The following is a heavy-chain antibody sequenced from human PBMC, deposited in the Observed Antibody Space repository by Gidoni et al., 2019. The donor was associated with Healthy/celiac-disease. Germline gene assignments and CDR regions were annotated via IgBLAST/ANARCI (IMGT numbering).Heavy chain of an antibody. J-gene: IGHJ4*02. CDR1: GGSISRRVYY. V-gene: IGHV4-30-4*01. D-gene: IGHD2-2*01. Sequence: GQPHESVPGLVKPSQTLPVTCPVSGGSISRRVYYWGWFLQPPGKGLVWIGYIYYSGSTYYNPSLKSRVTISVDTSKNQFTLKLSSVTAADTAVYDCARGIPEVVPAAPPYYFDYWGQGTLVTVSS. CDR2: IYYSGST. CDR3: ARGIPEVVPAAPPYYFDY.